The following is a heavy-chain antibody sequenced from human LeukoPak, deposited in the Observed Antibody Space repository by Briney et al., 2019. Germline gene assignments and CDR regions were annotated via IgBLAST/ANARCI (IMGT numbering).Heavy chain of an antibody. Sequence: PGGSLRLSCAASGFTFSSYAMSWVRQAPGKGLEWVSAISGSGGSTYYADSVKGRFTISRDNSKNTLYLQMNSLRAEGTAVYYCAKASSGYWSYYYYYMDVWGKGTTVTVSS. D-gene: IGHD3-22*01. CDR3: AKASSGYWSYYYYYMDV. J-gene: IGHJ6*03. CDR1: GFTFSSYA. V-gene: IGHV3-23*01. CDR2: ISGSGGST.